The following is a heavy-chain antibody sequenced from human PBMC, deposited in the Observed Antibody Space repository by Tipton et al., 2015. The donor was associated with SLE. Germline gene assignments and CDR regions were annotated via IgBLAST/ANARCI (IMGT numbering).Heavy chain of an antibody. J-gene: IGHJ4*02. Sequence: TLSLTCTVSGGSITGYHWSWIRQPPGKGLEWIGYVYYTGRTNYDPSLRSRVTMSADTSRNQFSLRLSSVTVADTAVYYCARAGYDASGYFMNYFDYWGQGALVTVSS. V-gene: IGHV4-59*01. D-gene: IGHD3-22*01. CDR1: GGSITGYH. CDR3: ARAGYDASGYFMNYFDY. CDR2: VYYTGRT.